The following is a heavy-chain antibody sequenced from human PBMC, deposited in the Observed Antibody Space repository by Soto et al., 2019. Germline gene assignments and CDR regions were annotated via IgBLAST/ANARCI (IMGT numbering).Heavy chain of an antibody. Sequence: QVQLVESGGGVVQPGRSLRLSCAASGFTFSSYAMHWVRQAPGKGLEWVAVMSYDGSNKYYAHSVKGRVTISRANSKNTXXRQMNSVRAEDTAVYYCARDKSPYSSGLHNRHFDDWGQGTLVTVSS. CDR1: GFTFSSYA. CDR3: ARDKSPYSSGLHNRHFDD. J-gene: IGHJ4*02. CDR2: MSYDGSNK. V-gene: IGHV3-30-3*01. D-gene: IGHD6-19*01.